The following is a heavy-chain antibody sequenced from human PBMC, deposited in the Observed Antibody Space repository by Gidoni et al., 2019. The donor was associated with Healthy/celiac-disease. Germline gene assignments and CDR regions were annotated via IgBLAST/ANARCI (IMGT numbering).Heavy chain of an antibody. CDR3: AKDYYGSGSYFRAGMDV. Sequence: QVQLDESGGGVVQPGRSLRLSCAASGFTFSSYGMHWVRQAPGKGLEWVAVISYDGSNKYYADSVKGRFTISRDNSKNTLYLQMNSLRAEDTAVYYCAKDYYGSGSYFRAGMDVWGQGTTVTVSS. V-gene: IGHV3-30*18. D-gene: IGHD3-10*01. CDR1: GFTFSSYG. J-gene: IGHJ6*02. CDR2: ISYDGSNK.